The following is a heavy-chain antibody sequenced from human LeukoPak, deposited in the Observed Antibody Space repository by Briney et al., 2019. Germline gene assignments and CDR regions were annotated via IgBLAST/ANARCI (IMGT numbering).Heavy chain of an antibody. J-gene: IGHJ4*02. Sequence: ASVKVSCKASGYTFTSYGISWVRQAPGQGLEWMGWISAYNGNTNYAQKLQGRVTMTTDTSTSTAYMELRSLRSDDTAVYYCXXXXXXXXXSRKYYFDYWGQGTLVTVSS. CDR2: ISAYNGNT. CDR3: XXXXXXXXXSRKYYFDY. V-gene: IGHV1-18*01. CDR1: GYTFTSYG.